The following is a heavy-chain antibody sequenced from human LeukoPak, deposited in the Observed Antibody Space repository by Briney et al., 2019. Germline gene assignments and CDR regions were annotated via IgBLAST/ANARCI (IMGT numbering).Heavy chain of an antibody. D-gene: IGHD6-19*01. V-gene: IGHV4-59*12. J-gene: IGHJ4*02. CDR1: GDSMSRYY. CDR3: ARVIAVAGRPIDY. CDR2: IYHSGST. Sequence: SETLSLTCIVSGDSMSRYYWSWIRQPPGKGLEWIGEIYHSGSTNYNPSLKSRVTISVDKSKNQFSLKLSSVTAADTAVYYCARVIAVAGRPIDYWGQGTLVTVSS.